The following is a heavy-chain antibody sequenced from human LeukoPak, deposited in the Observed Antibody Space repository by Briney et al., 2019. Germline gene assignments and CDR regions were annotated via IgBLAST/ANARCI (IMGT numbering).Heavy chain of an antibody. J-gene: IGHJ4*02. D-gene: IGHD3-22*01. CDR1: GYTFTGYY. Sequence: ASVKVSCKASGYTFTGYYMHWVRQAPGQGLEWMGWINPNSGGTNYAQKFQGRVTMTRDTSISTAYMELSRLRSDDTAVYYSASPLSYYDSSGYDYWGQGTLVTVSS. CDR3: ASPLSYYDSSGYDY. CDR2: INPNSGGT. V-gene: IGHV1-2*02.